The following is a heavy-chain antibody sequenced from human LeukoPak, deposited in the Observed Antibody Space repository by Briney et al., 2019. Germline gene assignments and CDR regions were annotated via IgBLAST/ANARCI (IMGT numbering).Heavy chain of an antibody. CDR2: ISGSGDST. D-gene: IGHD1-26*01. CDR1: GFTFSNYA. CDR3: AKDFNGIYYSLWNY. V-gene: IGHV3-23*01. Sequence: PGGSLRLSCAASGFTFSNYAMSWVRQAPGRGLEWVSGISGSGDSTFYADSVKGRFTISRDSSKNTLYLQVNSLRAEDTAVYYCAKDFNGIYYSLWNYWGQGTLVTVSS. J-gene: IGHJ4*02.